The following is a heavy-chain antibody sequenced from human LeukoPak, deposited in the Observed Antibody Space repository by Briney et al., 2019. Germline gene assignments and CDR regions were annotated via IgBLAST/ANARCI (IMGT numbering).Heavy chain of an antibody. CDR3: AGGSSWYLDY. V-gene: IGHV3-64*01. Sequence: GGSLRLSCAASGFTVSSNYMSWVRQAPGKGLEYVSSITSNGVGTYYANSVKGRFTISRDNSKNTLYLEMGSLRAEDMAVYYCAGGSSWYLDYWGQGTLVTVSS. D-gene: IGHD6-13*01. J-gene: IGHJ4*02. CDR2: ITSNGVGT. CDR1: GFTVSSNY.